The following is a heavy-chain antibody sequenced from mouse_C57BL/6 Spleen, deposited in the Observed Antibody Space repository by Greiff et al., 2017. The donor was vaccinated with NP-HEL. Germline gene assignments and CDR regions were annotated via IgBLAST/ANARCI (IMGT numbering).Heavy chain of an antibody. D-gene: IGHD2-2*01. Sequence: QVQLQQPGAELVSPGSSVKLSCKASGYTFTSYLMDWVKQRPGQGLEWIGNIYPSDSETHYNQKFKDKATLTVDKSSSTAYMQLSSLTSEDSAVYYCARKIYYGYDGGYYFDYWGQGTTLTVSS. CDR2: IYPSDSET. CDR3: ARKIYYGYDGGYYFDY. CDR1: GYTFTSYL. V-gene: IGHV1-61*01. J-gene: IGHJ2*01.